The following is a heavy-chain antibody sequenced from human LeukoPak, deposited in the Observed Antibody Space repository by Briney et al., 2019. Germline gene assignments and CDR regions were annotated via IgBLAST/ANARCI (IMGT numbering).Heavy chain of an antibody. CDR2: ISGSGGST. Sequence: PGGSLRLSCAASGFTFSSYAVSWVRQAPGKGLEWVSAISGSGGSTYYADSVKGRFTISRDNSKNTLYLQMNSLRAEDTAVYYCAKYDSSSWYPYFDYWGQGTLVTVSS. CDR3: AKYDSSSWYPYFDY. D-gene: IGHD6-13*01. CDR1: GFTFSSYA. J-gene: IGHJ4*02. V-gene: IGHV3-23*01.